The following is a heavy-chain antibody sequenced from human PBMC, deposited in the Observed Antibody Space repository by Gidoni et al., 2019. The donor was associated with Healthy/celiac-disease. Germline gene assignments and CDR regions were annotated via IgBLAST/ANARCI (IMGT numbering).Heavy chain of an antibody. J-gene: IGHJ6*02. CDR1: GGTFSSYA. Sequence: QVQLVQSGAEVKKPGSSVKVSCKASGGTFSSYAISWVRQAPGQGLEWMGGIIPIFGTANYAQKFQGRVTITADKSTSTAYMELSSLRSEDTAVYYCARRSSCSGGSCYSGYYYYGMDVWGQGTTVTVSS. CDR2: IIPIFGTA. D-gene: IGHD2-15*01. V-gene: IGHV1-69*06. CDR3: ARRSSCSGGSCYSGYYYYGMDV.